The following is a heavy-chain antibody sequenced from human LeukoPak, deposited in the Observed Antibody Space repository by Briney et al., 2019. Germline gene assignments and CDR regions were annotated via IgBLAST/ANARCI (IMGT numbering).Heavy chain of an antibody. CDR3: ATATGGDAGADYYDYYGMDV. J-gene: IGHJ6*02. V-gene: IGHV3-30*03. D-gene: IGHD2-21*02. CDR2: LSRDGSDK. Sequence: GRSLRLSCAASGFTFSTYGMHWVRQAPGKGLEWVAILSRDGSDKYYADSVKGRFTISRDKSKNTLYLQMNSLRAEDTAVYYCATATGGDAGADYYDYYGMDVWGQGTTVTVSS. CDR1: GFTFSTYG.